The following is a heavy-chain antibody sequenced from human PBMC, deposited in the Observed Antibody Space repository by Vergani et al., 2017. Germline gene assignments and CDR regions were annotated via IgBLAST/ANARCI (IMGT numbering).Heavy chain of an antibody. CDR1: GGSISSSNW. V-gene: IGHV4-4*03. J-gene: IGHJ4*02. CDR2: IYYSGSP. D-gene: IGHD3-10*01. Sequence: QVQLQESGPGLVKPPGTLSLTCAVSGGSISSSNWWSWVRQPPGKGLEWIGEIYYSGSPNYNPSLKSRVTISVDKSKNQFSRKLSSVTAADPAVYYCARDPRGVYYGSGSYYDYWGQGTLVTVSS. CDR3: ARDPRGVYYGSGSYYDY.